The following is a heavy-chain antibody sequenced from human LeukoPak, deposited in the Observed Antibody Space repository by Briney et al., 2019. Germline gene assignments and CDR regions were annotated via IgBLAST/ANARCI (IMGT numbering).Heavy chain of an antibody. CDR1: GFTFSGYW. V-gene: IGHV3-7*01. CDR3: ARFGRYFDWDPHEKKFDY. J-gene: IGHJ4*02. Sequence: GVSLRLSCAASGFTFSGYWMSWVRQAPGKGLEWVANIKQDGSEKYYVDSVKGRFTISRDNAKNSLYLQMNSLRAEDTAVYYCARFGRYFDWDPHEKKFDYWGQGTLVTVSS. D-gene: IGHD3-9*01. CDR2: IKQDGSEK.